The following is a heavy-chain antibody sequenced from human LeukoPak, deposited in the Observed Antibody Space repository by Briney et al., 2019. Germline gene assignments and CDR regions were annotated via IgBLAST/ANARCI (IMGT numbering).Heavy chain of an antibody. CDR1: GGSISSHY. Sequence: PSETLSLTCTVSGGSISSHYWSWIRQPPGKGLEWIGYIYYSGSTNYNPSLKSRVTISVDTSKNQFSLKLSSVTAADTAVYYCARSLSTPYYGSSWYQPFDYWGQGTLVTVSS. D-gene: IGHD6-13*01. CDR3: ARSLSTPYYGSSWYQPFDY. J-gene: IGHJ4*02. V-gene: IGHV4-59*11. CDR2: IYYSGST.